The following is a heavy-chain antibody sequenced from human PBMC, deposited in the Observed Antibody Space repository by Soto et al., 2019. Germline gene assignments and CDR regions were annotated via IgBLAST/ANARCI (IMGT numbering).Heavy chain of an antibody. V-gene: IGHV1-3*01. CDR3: AGLKQDYAVA. D-gene: IGHD3-16*01. CDR2: IDAGNGKT. Sequence: ASVKVSCKASGYTFSNYAMHWVRQAPGQSLEWMGWIDAGNGKTKYSQKFQGRVTMTRNTSISTAYMELSSLRSEDTAVYYCAGLKQDYAVAWGQGTLVTVSS. J-gene: IGHJ5*02. CDR1: GYTFSNYA.